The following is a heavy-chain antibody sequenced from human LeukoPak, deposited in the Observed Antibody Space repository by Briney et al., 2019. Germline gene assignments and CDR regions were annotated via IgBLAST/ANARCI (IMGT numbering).Heavy chain of an antibody. CDR2: IKVDGTEK. CDR1: GLTFGSYW. Sequence: LPGGSLRLSCAASGLTFGSYWMTWVRQAPGKGLEWVANIKVDGTEKYYVDSVKGRFTISRDNSKNSVYLQMNSLRAEDTAVYYCARDYGRYDAFDIWGQGTMVTVSS. V-gene: IGHV3-7*01. D-gene: IGHD4-17*01. J-gene: IGHJ3*02. CDR3: ARDYGRYDAFDI.